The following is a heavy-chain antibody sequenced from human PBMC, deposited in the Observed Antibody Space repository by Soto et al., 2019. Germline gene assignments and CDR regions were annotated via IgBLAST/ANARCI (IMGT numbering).Heavy chain of an antibody. V-gene: IGHV4-30-2*01. CDR2: IYHSGST. CDR3: ARVRKANPVRGVIDY. Sequence: SETLSLTCAVSGGSISSFCYSWSWIRQPPGKGLEWIGYIYHSGSTYYNPSLKSRVTISVGRSKNQFSLKLSSVTAADTAVYYCARVRKANPVRGVIDYWGQGTMVTVSS. CDR1: GGSISSFCYS. J-gene: IGHJ4*02. D-gene: IGHD3-10*01.